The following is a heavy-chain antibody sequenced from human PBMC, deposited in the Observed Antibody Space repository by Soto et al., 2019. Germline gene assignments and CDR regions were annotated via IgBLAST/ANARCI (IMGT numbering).Heavy chain of an antibody. D-gene: IGHD4-4*01. Sequence: GESLKISCKGSGYSFTSYWISWVRQMPGKGLEWMGRIDPSDSYTNYSPSFQGHVTISADKSISTAYLQWSSLKASDTAMYYCARHPLATVTTYYFDYWGQGTLVTVSS. V-gene: IGHV5-10-1*01. CDR2: IDPSDSYT. J-gene: IGHJ4*02. CDR3: ARHPLATVTTYYFDY. CDR1: GYSFTSYW.